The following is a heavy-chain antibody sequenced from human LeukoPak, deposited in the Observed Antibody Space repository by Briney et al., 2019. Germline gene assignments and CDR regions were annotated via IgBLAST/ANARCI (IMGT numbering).Heavy chain of an antibody. V-gene: IGHV3-43*02. CDR2: ISGSGYDT. CDR3: VKATGYYSGWQSIDY. J-gene: IGHJ4*02. CDR1: VLILDDYA. Sequence: GGSLRLSCAASVLILDDYAMQCLRHAPGRGVECLSFISGSGYDTFCAHSVKGRLTFYRDYRKNSVYVHMNSLRTGHTAIYFCVKATGYYSGWQSIDYRGQGTLVTVAS. D-gene: IGHD6-19*01.